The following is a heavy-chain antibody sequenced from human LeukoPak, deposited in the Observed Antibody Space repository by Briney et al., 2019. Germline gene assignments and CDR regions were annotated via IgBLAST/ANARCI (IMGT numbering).Heavy chain of an antibody. CDR3: AKDHLAYSSGWYGAFDI. V-gene: IGHV3-9*01. CDR2: ISWNSGSI. CDR1: GFTFDDYA. J-gene: IGHJ3*02. D-gene: IGHD6-19*01. Sequence: GGSLRLSCAASGFTFDDYAMHWVRQAPGKGLEWVSGISWNSGSIGYADSVKGRFTISRDNAKNSLYLQMNSLGAEDTALYYCAKDHLAYSSGWYGAFDIWGQGTMVTVSS.